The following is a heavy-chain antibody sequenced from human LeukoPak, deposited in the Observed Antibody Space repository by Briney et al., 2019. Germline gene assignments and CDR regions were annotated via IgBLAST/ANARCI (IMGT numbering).Heavy chain of an antibody. CDR1: GGSISRYY. J-gene: IGHJ4*02. V-gene: IGHV4-59*01. CDR3: ARHEWELREGFDY. CDR2: IYYSGST. D-gene: IGHD1-26*01. Sequence: SETLSLTCTVSGGSISRYYWSWIRQPPGKGLEWIGYIYYSGSTNYNPSLKSRVTISVDTSKNQFSLKLSSVTAADTAVYYCARHEWELREGFDYWGQGTLVTVSS.